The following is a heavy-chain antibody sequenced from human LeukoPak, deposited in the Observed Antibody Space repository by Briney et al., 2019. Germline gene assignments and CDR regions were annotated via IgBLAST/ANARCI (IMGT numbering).Heavy chain of an antibody. V-gene: IGHV3-23*01. D-gene: IGHD6-13*01. J-gene: IGHJ4*02. CDR1: GFTFNSYA. CDR2: LSGSASST. Sequence: GGSLRLSCAASGFTFNSYAMSWVRQAPGKGLEWVSVLSGSASSTFYADSVKGRFTISRDNSKNTLYPQMNSLRAEDTAVYYCAKVGSYSSSWYMGSSPWYWGQGTLVTVSS. CDR3: AKVGSYSSSWYMGSSPWY.